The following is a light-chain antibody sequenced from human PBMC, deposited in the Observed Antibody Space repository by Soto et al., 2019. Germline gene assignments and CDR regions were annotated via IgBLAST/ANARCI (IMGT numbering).Light chain of an antibody. CDR3: QVWDSSSDHVV. CDR2: YDS. V-gene: IGLV3-21*01. J-gene: IGLJ2*01. CDR1: NIGSKS. Sequence: SYELTQPPSVSVAPGKTARITCGGNNIGSKSVHWHQQKPGQATELVSYYDSDGPSGIPERFSGSNSGNTATLTISRVEAGDEADYYCQVWDSSSDHVVFGGGTKLTVL.